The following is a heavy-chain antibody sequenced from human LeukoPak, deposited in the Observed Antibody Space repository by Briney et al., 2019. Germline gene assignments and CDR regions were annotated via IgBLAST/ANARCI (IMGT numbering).Heavy chain of an antibody. V-gene: IGHV4-34*01. J-gene: IGHJ2*01. Sequence: SETLSLTCAVYGGSFSGYYWSWIRQPPGKGLEWIGEINHSGSTNYNPSLKSRVTISVDTSKNQFSLKLSSVTAADTAVYYCARGPAVALSAWYFDLWGRGTLVTVSS. CDR3: ARGPAVALSAWYFDL. CDR1: GGSFSGYY. D-gene: IGHD6-19*01. CDR2: INHSGST.